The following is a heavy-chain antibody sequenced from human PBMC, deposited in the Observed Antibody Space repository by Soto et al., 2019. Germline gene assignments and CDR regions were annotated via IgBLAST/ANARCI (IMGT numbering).Heavy chain of an antibody. J-gene: IGHJ4*02. D-gene: IGHD1-20*01. CDR2: ISVSDAFI. CDR1: GFNVGAFA. CDR3: TREIVAGITGLDY. V-gene: IGHV3-23*01. Sequence: HPGGSLRLSCAASGFNVGAFAVNWVRQAPGKGLEWVSGISVSDAFIYYADSVRGRFSISRDASENILYLHMNSLRVHDTALYYCTREIVAGITGLDYWGPGTLVTVSS.